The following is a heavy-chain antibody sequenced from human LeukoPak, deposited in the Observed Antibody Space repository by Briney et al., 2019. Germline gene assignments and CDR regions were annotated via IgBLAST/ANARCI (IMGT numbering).Heavy chain of an antibody. CDR1: GFTISYNY. D-gene: IGHD6-6*01. CDR2: IYSNTSA. J-gene: IGHJ5*02. V-gene: IGHV3-53*04. Sequence: GGSLRLSCAASGFTISYNYMSWVRQAPGKGLQWVSVIYSNTSAYYADSVKGRFTISRHNSKKTLYLQMTSLRAEDTAVYYCARDVPVDRRSSVPKPVRDSWGQGTLVTVSS. CDR3: ARDVPVDRRSSVPKPVRDS.